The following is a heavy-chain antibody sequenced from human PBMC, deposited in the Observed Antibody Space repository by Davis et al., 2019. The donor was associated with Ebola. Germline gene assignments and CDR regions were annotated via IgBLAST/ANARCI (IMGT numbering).Heavy chain of an antibody. CDR3: ARGEDCTSASCSTY. CDR1: GYTFTGYY. V-gene: IGHV1-2*06. D-gene: IGHD2-2*01. CDR2: INPYSGGT. Sequence: ASVKVSCKASGYTFTGYYIHWVRQAPEQGLEWMGRINPYSGGTNYAQKFLGRVTMTRATSISTAYMELSRLRSDDTAVYYCARGEDCTSASCSTYWGQGTLVTVSS. J-gene: IGHJ4*02.